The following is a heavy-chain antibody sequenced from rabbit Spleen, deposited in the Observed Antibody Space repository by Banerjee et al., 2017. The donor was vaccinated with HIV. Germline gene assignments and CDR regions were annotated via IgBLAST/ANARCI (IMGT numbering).Heavy chain of an antibody. CDR1: GIDFSSYYY. CDR3: ARDFGSGSTYYGGMDL. D-gene: IGHD1-1*01. J-gene: IGHJ6*01. Sequence: QSLEESGGDLVKPGASLTLTCTASGIDFSSYYYMSWVRQAPGKGLEWIACIYTGSGNTYYASWAKGRFTISKTSSTTVTLQMTSLTAADTATYFCARDFGSGSTYYGGMDLWGPGTLVTVS. V-gene: IGHV1S40*01. CDR2: IYTGSGNT.